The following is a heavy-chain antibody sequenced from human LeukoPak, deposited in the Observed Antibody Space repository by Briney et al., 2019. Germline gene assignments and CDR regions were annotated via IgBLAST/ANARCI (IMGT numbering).Heavy chain of an antibody. CDR1: GFTFSSYA. CDR2: ISGSGGST. J-gene: IGHJ4*02. Sequence: PGGSLRLSCAASGFTFSSYAMSWVRQAPGKGLEWVSAISGSGGSTYYADSVKGRFTISRDNSKNTLYLQMNSLRAEDTAVYYCAKGRGYYDYVWGSNTIYSDYWGQGTLVTVSS. V-gene: IGHV3-23*01. D-gene: IGHD3-16*01. CDR3: AKGRGYYDYVWGSNTIYSDY.